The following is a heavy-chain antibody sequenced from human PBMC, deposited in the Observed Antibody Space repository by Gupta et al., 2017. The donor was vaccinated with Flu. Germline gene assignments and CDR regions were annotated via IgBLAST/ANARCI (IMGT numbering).Heavy chain of an antibody. CDR2: IIPIFGTA. J-gene: IGHJ5*02. CDR1: GGTFSSYA. V-gene: IGHV1-69*01. D-gene: IGHD2-2*01. Sequence: QVQLVQSGAEVKKPGSSVKVSCKASGGTFSSYAISWVRQAPGQGLEWMGGIIPIFGTANYAQKFQGRVTITADESTSTAYMELSSLRSEDTAVYYCARGKGVVPAASGDYGPIGWFDPWGQGTLVTVSS. CDR3: ARGKGVVPAASGDYGPIGWFDP.